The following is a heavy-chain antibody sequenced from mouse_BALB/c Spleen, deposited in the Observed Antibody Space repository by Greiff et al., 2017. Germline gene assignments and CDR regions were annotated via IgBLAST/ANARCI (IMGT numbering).Heavy chain of an antibody. V-gene: IGHV2-9*02. D-gene: IGHD1-1*01. CDR1: GFSLTSYG. CDR3: ARAYGSSYAMDY. CDR2: IWAGGST. J-gene: IGHJ4*01. Sequence: VHLVELGPGLVAPSQSLSITCTVSGFSLTSYGVHWVRQPPGKGLEWLGVIWAGGSTNYNSALMSRLSISKDNSKSQVFLKMNSLQTDDTAMYYCARAYGSSYAMDYWGQGTSVTVSS.